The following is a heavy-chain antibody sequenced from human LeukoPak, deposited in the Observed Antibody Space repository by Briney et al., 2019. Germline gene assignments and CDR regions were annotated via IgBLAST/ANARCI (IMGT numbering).Heavy chain of an antibody. J-gene: IGHJ4*02. CDR3: ARDGPSGIVVIPAAIEN. D-gene: IGHD2-2*02. CDR1: GFTFSSYG. CDR2: ISSAGTNK. Sequence: AGGSLRLSCAASGFTFSSYGMHWVRQAPGKGLEWVAVISSAGTNKYYADSVRGRFTISRDNSRNTLYLQMNSLRAEDTAVYYCARDGPSGIVVIPAAIENWGQGTLVTVSS. V-gene: IGHV3-30*03.